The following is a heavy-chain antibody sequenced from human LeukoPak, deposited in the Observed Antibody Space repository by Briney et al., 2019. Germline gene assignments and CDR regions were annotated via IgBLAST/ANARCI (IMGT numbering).Heavy chain of an antibody. CDR3: ARDGSNYSSSLWFDP. CDR1: GYTFTGYY. V-gene: IGHV1-2*02. D-gene: IGHD6-13*01. J-gene: IGHJ5*02. CDR2: INPNSGGT. Sequence: GASVKVSCKASGYTFTGYYMHWVRQAPGQGLEWMGWINPNSGGTNYAQKFQGRVTMTRDTSISTAYMELSRLRSDDTAVYYCARDGSNYSSSLWFDPWGQGTLVTVSS.